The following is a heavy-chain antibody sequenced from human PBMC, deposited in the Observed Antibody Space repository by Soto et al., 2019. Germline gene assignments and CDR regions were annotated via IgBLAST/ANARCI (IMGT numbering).Heavy chain of an antibody. D-gene: IGHD2-2*01. Sequence: GESLKISCAASGFTFSSYAMSWVRQAPGKGLEWVSAISGSGGSTYYADSVKGRFTISRDNSKNTLYLQMNSLRAEDTAVYYCAKGACSSTSCYAVDYYYYYMDVWGKGTTVTVSS. CDR2: ISGSGGST. J-gene: IGHJ6*03. CDR3: AKGACSSTSCYAVDYYYYYMDV. V-gene: IGHV3-23*01. CDR1: GFTFSSYA.